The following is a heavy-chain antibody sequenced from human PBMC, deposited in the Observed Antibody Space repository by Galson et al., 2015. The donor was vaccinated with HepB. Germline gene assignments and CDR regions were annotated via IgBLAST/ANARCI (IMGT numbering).Heavy chain of an antibody. CDR1: GFTFSSYG. CDR3: AKPKAYDFWSGYLY. Sequence: SLRLSCAASGFTFSSYGMHWVRQAPGKGLEWVAVISYDGSNKYYADSVKGRFTISRDNSKNTLYLQMNSLRAEDTAVYYCAKPKAYDFWSGYLYWGQGTLVTVSS. V-gene: IGHV3-30*18. CDR2: ISYDGSNK. J-gene: IGHJ4*02. D-gene: IGHD3-3*01.